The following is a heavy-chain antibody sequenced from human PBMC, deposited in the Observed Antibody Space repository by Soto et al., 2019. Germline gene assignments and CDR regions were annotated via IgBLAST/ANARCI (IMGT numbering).Heavy chain of an antibody. D-gene: IGHD3-10*01. CDR1: GGSFSGYY. CDR3: ARGFGGHYYGSGGYYKNYYYGMDV. CDR2: FFYSGST. J-gene: IGHJ6*02. Sequence: SETLSLTCAVYGGSFSGYYWSWIRQPPGKGLEWIGEFFYSGSTNYNPSLKSLFTLSVDTSENLFSLKLIFVTAADTVLYYCARGFGGHYYGSGGYYKNYYYGMDVWGQGTTVTVSS. V-gene: IGHV4-34*01.